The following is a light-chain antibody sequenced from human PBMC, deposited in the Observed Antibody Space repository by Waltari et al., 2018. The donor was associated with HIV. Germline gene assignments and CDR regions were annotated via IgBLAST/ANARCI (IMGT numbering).Light chain of an antibody. Sequence: QSVLTQPPSVSGAPGQRVTISCTGSSANTGAGYAVHWYQQVPGTAPKLLIYGNNNRPSGVPDRFSASKSGASPSLAITGLQAEDEADYYCQSYDSSLTGSVFGGGTKLTVL. CDR1: SANTGAGYA. CDR2: GNN. J-gene: IGLJ2*01. V-gene: IGLV1-40*01. CDR3: QSYDSSLTGSV.